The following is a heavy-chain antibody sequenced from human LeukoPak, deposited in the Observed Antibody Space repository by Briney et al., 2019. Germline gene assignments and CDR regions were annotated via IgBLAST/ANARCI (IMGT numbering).Heavy chain of an antibody. Sequence: PGGSLRLSCAASGFTFSSYAMSWVRQAPGKGLEWVSAISGSGGSTYYADSVKGRLTISRDNSRKTLYLQMNSLGAEDTAVYYSAKMVTRDVVEDYWGQGTLVTVSS. V-gene: IGHV3-23*01. CDR1: GFTFSSYA. CDR2: ISGSGGST. CDR3: AKMVTRDVVEDY. J-gene: IGHJ4*02. D-gene: IGHD5-12*01.